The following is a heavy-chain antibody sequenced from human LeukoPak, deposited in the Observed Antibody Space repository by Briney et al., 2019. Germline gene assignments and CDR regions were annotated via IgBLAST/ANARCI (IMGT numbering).Heavy chain of an antibody. J-gene: IGHJ4*02. D-gene: IGHD1-14*01. Sequence: SETLSLTCTVSGGSISSSSYYWGWIRQPPGKGLEWIGSIYYSGSTYYNPSLKSRVTISVGTSKNQFSLKLSSVTAADTAVYYCARNLGGPRDYWGQGTLVTVSS. CDR3: ARNLGGPRDY. CDR1: GGSISSSSYY. CDR2: IYYSGST. V-gene: IGHV4-39*01.